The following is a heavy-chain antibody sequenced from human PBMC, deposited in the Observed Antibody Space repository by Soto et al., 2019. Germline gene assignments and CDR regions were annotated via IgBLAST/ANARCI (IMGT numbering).Heavy chain of an antibody. Sequence: QVQLQQWGAGLLKPSETLSLTCAVYGGSFSGYYWSWIRQPPGKGLGWIGEINHRGSTNYNPSLKSRVTISVDTSKSQFSLKLKSVTAADTAVYYCARAPHHDYGDADAFDIWGRGTMVTVSS. CDR1: GGSFSGYY. V-gene: IGHV4-34*01. CDR2: INHRGST. J-gene: IGHJ3*02. CDR3: ARAPHHDYGDADAFDI. D-gene: IGHD4-17*01.